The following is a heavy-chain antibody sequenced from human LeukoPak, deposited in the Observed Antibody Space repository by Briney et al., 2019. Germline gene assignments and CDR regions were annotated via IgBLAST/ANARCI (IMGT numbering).Heavy chain of an antibody. D-gene: IGHD6-6*01. Sequence: GASVKVSCKASGYTFTGYYMHWVRQALGQGLEWMGWINPNSGGTNYAQKFQGRVTMTRDTSISTAYMELSRLRSDDTAVYYCAREYSSSNAFDIWGQGTMVTVSS. J-gene: IGHJ3*02. CDR2: INPNSGGT. CDR1: GYTFTGYY. CDR3: AREYSSSNAFDI. V-gene: IGHV1-2*02.